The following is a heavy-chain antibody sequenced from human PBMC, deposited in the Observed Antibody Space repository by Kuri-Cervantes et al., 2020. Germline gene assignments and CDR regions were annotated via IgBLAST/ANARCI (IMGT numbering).Heavy chain of an antibody. V-gene: IGHV1-46*01. Sequence: ASVKVSCKASGYTFTSYYMHWVRQAPGQGLEWMGIINPSGGSTSYAQKFQGRVTITADNSTSTAYMELSSLRSEDTAVYYCARALTTVKKLAFEYWGQGTLVTVSS. J-gene: IGHJ4*02. CDR3: ARALTTVKKLAFEY. CDR1: GYTFTSYY. D-gene: IGHD4-17*01. CDR2: INPSGGST.